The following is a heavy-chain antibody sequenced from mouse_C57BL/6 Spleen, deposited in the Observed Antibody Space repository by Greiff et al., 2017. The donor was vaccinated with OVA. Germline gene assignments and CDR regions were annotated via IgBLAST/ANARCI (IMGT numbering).Heavy chain of an antibody. V-gene: IGHV7-3*01. Sequence: EVKVVESGGGLVQPGGSLSLSCAASGFTFTDYYMSWVRQPPGQALEWLGFIRNKANGYTTEYSASVKGRFTISRDNSQSILYLQMNALRAEDSATYYCARSITTVHWYFDVWGTGTTVTVSS. CDR2: IRNKANGYTT. D-gene: IGHD1-1*01. J-gene: IGHJ1*03. CDR3: ARSITTVHWYFDV. CDR1: GFTFTDYY.